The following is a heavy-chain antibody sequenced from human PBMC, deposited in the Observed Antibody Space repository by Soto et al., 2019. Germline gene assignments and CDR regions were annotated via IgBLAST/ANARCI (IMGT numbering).Heavy chain of an antibody. Sequence: SETLSLTCDDYGGSFGGYIWTWIRQTPGKGLQWIGQINHSGSANYNPSLKSRVTISVHTSNSQFSLELSSVTAADTAVYYCSRGLNTGSQYPGRWYYFDAWGQGTQVT. CDR2: INHSGSA. V-gene: IGHV4-34*01. J-gene: IGHJ4*02. CDR1: GGSFGGYI. D-gene: IGHD1-26*01. CDR3: SRGLNTGSQYPGRWYYFDA.